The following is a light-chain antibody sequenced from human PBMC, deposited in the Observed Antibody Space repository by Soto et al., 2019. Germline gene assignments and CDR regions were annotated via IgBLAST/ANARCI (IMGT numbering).Light chain of an antibody. J-gene: IGLJ1*01. CDR3: SSHTSGDTRV. CDR1: SSYVGGYDY. V-gene: IGLV2-14*01. CDR2: EVT. Sequence: QSVLTQPASVSGSPGQSIAISCTGTSSYVGGYDYVSWYQQHPDKAPKLIIYEVTKRPSGVSNRFSGSKSGNTASLTISGLQPDDEADYYCSSHTSGDTRVFGSGTKVT.